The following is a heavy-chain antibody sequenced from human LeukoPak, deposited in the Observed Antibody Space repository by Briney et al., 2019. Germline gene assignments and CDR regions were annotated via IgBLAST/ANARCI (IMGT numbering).Heavy chain of an antibody. CDR2: IYNSGST. CDR1: GGSISSFS. Sequence: KPSETLSLTCTVSGGSISSFSWTWIRQPAGKGLEWIGRIYNSGSTNYNPSLKSRVSMSVDTSKNQFSLKLSSVTAADTAVYYCARASSGYYRLDYWGQGALVTVSS. D-gene: IGHD3-22*01. CDR3: ARASSGYYRLDY. J-gene: IGHJ4*02. V-gene: IGHV4-4*07.